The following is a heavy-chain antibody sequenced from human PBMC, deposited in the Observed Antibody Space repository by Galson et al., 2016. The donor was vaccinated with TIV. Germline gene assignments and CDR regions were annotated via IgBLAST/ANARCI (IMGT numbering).Heavy chain of an antibody. CDR2: ISSTGNFR. CDR3: TRQGVYMGYAMDF. D-gene: IGHD1-14*01. V-gene: IGHV3-21*01. J-gene: IGHJ6*02. CDR1: GLTFSNFG. Sequence: SLRLSCAASGLTFSNFGMNWVRQAPGKGLEWVSSISSTGNFRYYADSVTGRFTVSRDNAENSVYLQMSNLRGEDTAVYYCTRQGVYMGYAMDFWGQGTTVTVSS.